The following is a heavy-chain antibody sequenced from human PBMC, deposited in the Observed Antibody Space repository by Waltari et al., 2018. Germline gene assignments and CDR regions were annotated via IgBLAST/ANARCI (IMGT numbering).Heavy chain of an antibody. CDR2: INESGST. J-gene: IGHJ3*01. CDR1: GGSLRGHW. V-gene: IGHV4-34*01. D-gene: IGHD2-21*01. CDR3: ARHRDPGHSFDV. Sequence: QVQLQQWGAGLLTPSETLSLTCAVYGGSLRGHWWSWIRKPPGKGLEWIGEINESGSTNYRPSLKSRAAISVDTSRNQFSLKLSSVTAADTAIYYCARHRDPGHSFDVWGQGTVTVSS.